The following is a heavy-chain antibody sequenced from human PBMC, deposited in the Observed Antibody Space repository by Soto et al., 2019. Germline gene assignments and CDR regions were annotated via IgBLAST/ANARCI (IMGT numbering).Heavy chain of an antibody. Sequence: QVQLVQSGAEVKKPGSSVKVSCKASGGTFSSYAISWVRQAPGQGLEWMGEIIPIFGTANYAQKFQGRVTLTAAESTSTAYMELSSLSSENTAVYYCARDRGPSSGYYPYWFDPWGQGTLVTVSS. CDR1: GGTFSSYA. D-gene: IGHD3-22*01. J-gene: IGHJ5*02. CDR3: ARDRGPSSGYYPYWFDP. V-gene: IGHV1-69*12. CDR2: IIPIFGTA.